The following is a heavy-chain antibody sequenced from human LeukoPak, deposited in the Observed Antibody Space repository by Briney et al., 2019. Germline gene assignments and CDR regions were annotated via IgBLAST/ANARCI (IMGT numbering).Heavy chain of an antibody. J-gene: IGHJ4*02. CDR3: ARAVPHYSSSWATVDY. CDR2: INPNSSGT. D-gene: IGHD6-13*01. V-gene: IGHV1-2*02. CDR1: GYTFTGYY. Sequence: ASVKVSCKASGYTFTGYYMHWVRQAPGQGLEWMGWINPNSSGTNYAQKFQGRVTMTRDTSISTAYMELSRLRSDDTAVYYCARAVPHYSSSWATVDYWGQGTLVAVSS.